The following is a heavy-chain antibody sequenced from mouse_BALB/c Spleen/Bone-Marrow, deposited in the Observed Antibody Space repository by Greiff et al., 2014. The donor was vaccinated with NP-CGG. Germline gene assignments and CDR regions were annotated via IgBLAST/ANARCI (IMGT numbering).Heavy chain of an antibody. CDR2: INPSNGRT. Sequence: VQVVESGAELVKPGASVQLSCKASGYTFTGYWMHWVKQSPGQGLAWIGEINPSNGRTNYNEKFKSMATLTVDKSSSTAYMQLSSLTSEDSAVFYCARLIYGSSYIVDFWGQGTSVTVSS. CDR3: ARLIYGSSYIVDF. D-gene: IGHD1-1*01. V-gene: IGHV1S81*02. J-gene: IGHJ4*01. CDR1: GYTFTGYW.